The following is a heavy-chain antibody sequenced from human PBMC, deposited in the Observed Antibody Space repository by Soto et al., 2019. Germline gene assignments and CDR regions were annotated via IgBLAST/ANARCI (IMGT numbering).Heavy chain of an antibody. CDR3: ARRFLDYGDYVGYYGMDV. CDR2: IIPIFGTA. CDR1: GGTFSSYA. Sequence: SVKVSCKASGGTFSSYAISWVRQAPGQGLEWMGGIIPIFGTANYAQKFQGRVTITADESTSTAYMELSSLRSEDTAVYYCARRFLDYGDYVGYYGMDVGGQGTTVTVSS. D-gene: IGHD4-17*01. J-gene: IGHJ6*02. V-gene: IGHV1-69*13.